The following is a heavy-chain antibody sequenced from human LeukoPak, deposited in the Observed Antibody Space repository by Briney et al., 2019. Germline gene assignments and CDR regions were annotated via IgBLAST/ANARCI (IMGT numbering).Heavy chain of an antibody. V-gene: IGHV4-59*08. D-gene: IGHD6-19*01. CDR2: IYYSGST. Sequence: SETLSLTCTVSGGSISSYYWSWIRQPPGKGLEWIGYIYYSGSTNYNPSLKSRVTISVDTSKNQFSLKLSSVTAADTAVYYCASNAPFPGMAVATFDYWGQGTLVTVSS. CDR3: ASNAPFPGMAVATFDY. CDR1: GGSISSYY. J-gene: IGHJ4*02.